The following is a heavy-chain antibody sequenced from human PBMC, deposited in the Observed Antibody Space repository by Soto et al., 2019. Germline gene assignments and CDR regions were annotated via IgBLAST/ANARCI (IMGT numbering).Heavy chain of an antibody. CDR2: ITATGGNT. CDR3: AKCMQAYWNYDAHHI. Sequence: GGSLRLSCAASGFLFSQYCMTWVCQAAGKGLEWFAHITATGGNTYYADSVRGRFTISRDTSGNTLYLQMNSLRAEDTALYYCAKCMQAYWNYDAHHIWGQGTMVTVSS. D-gene: IGHD1-7*01. CDR1: GFLFSQYC. V-gene: IGHV3-23*01. J-gene: IGHJ3*02.